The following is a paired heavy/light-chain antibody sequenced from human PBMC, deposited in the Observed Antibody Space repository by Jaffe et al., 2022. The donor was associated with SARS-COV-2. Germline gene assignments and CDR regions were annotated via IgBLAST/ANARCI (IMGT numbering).Heavy chain of an antibody. CDR1: GFTFSNGW. J-gene: IGHJ4*02. CDR2: IKSKTDGGTR. CDR3: TTLLRPAVALGYYFDY. V-gene: IGHV3-15*01. Sequence: EVQLVESGGDLVKPGGSLRLSCAASGFTFSNGWMSWVRQAPGKGLEWVGRIKSKTDGGTRDYATPVKGRFSISRDDSKNTLYLQMNSLKSEDTAVYYCTTLLRPAVALGYYFDYWGQGTLVTVSS. D-gene: IGHD3-3*01.
Light chain of an antibody. J-gene: IGLJ2*01. CDR2: DDS. V-gene: IGLV3-21*02. Sequence: SYVLTQPPSVSVAPGQTANITCGGNNIGTKSVHWCQQKPGQAPILVVYDDSHRPSGIPERFSGSNSGNTATLIISRVEAADEADYYCQLWDSNSGHVLFGGGTKLTVL. CDR1: NIGTKS. CDR3: QLWDSNSGHVL.